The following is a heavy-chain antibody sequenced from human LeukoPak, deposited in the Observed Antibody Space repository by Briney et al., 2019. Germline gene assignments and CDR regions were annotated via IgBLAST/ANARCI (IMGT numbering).Heavy chain of an antibody. Sequence: HPGGSLRLSCAASGFTFSSYGMHWVRQAPGKGLEWVAFIRYDGSNKYYADSVKGRFTISRDNSKNTLYLQMNSLRAEDTAVYYCAKDLEFGMVVVAAGADYWGQGTLVTVSS. J-gene: IGHJ4*02. CDR3: AKDLEFGMVVVAAGADY. CDR1: GFTFSSYG. V-gene: IGHV3-30*02. D-gene: IGHD2-15*01. CDR2: IRYDGSNK.